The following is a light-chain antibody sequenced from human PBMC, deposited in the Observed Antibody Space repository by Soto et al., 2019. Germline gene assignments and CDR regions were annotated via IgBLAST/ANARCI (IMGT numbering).Light chain of an antibody. J-gene: IGLJ2*01. Sequence: QSALTQPASVSGSPGQSITISCTGTSSDVGSYNLFSWYQQHPGKAPKLMIYEGSKRPSGVSNRFSGSKSGNTASLTISGLQAEDEADYYCCSYAGSSTFSVLFGGGTKLTVL. CDR1: SSDVGSYNL. V-gene: IGLV2-23*03. CDR3: CSYAGSSTFSVL. CDR2: EGS.